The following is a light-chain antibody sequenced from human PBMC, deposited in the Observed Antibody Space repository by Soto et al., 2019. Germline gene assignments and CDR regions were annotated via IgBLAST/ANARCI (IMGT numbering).Light chain of an antibody. V-gene: IGLV2-14*01. J-gene: IGLJ2*01. CDR2: DVS. Sequence: QSVLTQPASVSGSPGQSITISCTGISSDVGGYNYVSWYQQHPGKAPKLMIYDVSDRPSGVSYRFSGSKSGNTASLTISGLQAEDEADYYCSSYTSSSTVFGGGTKLTVL. CDR1: SSDVGGYNY. CDR3: SSYTSSSTV.